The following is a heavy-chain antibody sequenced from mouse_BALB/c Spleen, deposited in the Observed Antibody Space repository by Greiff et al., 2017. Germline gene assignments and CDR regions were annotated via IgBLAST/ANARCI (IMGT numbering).Heavy chain of an antibody. CDR1: GYSFTGYF. CDR2: INPYNGDT. J-gene: IGHJ4*01. V-gene: IGHV1-20*02. CDR3: ARSARLDAMDY. Sequence: EVQLQQSGPELVKPGASVKISCKASGYSFTGYFMNWVMQSHGKSLEWIGRINPYNGDTFYNQKFKGKATLTVDKSSSTAHMELRSLASEDSAVYYCARSARLDAMDYWGQGTSVTVSS.